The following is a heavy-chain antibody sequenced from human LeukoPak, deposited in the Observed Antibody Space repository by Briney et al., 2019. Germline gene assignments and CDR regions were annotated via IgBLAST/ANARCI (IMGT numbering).Heavy chain of an antibody. V-gene: IGHV3-30*04. CDR1: GFTFSSYA. CDR3: ARDGGYSYEIYYFDY. J-gene: IGHJ4*02. Sequence: GSLRLSCAASGFTFSSYAMHWVRQAPGKGLEWVAVISYDGSNKYYADSVKGRFTISRDNSKNTLYLQMNSLRAEDTAVYYCARDGGYSYEIYYFDYWGQGTLVTVSS. D-gene: IGHD5-18*01. CDR2: ISYDGSNK.